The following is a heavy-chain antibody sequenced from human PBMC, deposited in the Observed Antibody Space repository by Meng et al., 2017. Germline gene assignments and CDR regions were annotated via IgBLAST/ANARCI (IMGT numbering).Heavy chain of an antibody. CDR3: AREAGY. CDR1: GFTFSSYA. CDR2: ISYDGSNK. Sequence: QVQRVGSGGGVVQPGRSLRLSCAASGFTFSSYAMHWVRQAPGKGLEWVAVISYDGSNKYYADSVKGRFTISRDNSKNTLYLQMNSLRAEDTAVYYCAREAGYWGQGTLVTVSS. V-gene: IGHV3-30*04. J-gene: IGHJ4*02.